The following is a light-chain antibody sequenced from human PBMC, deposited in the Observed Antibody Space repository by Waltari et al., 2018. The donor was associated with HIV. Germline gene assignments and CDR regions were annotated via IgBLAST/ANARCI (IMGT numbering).Light chain of an antibody. V-gene: IGLV2-14*03. CDR2: SND. Sequence: QSALTQPASVSGSPGQSITISCTGTSSDVGGYNYVSWYKQHPGKAPKLLMYSNDERPSGVPDRFSGSKSGTSASLAIRGLRSEDEADYYCAAWDDSLNGLVFGTGTKVTVL. CDR3: AAWDDSLNGLV. J-gene: IGLJ1*01. CDR1: SSDVGGYNY.